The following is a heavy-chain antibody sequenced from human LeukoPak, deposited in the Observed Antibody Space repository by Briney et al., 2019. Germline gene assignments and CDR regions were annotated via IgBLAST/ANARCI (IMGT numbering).Heavy chain of an antibody. J-gene: IGHJ3*02. D-gene: IGHD3-16*02. Sequence: GASVKVSCKASGYTFTSYYMHWVRQAPGQGLEWMGGFDPEDGETIYAQKFEGRVTMTEDTSTDTAYMELSSLRSEDTAVYYCATVSYFDYVWGSYRHDAFDIWGQGTMVTVSS. CDR3: ATVSYFDYVWGSYRHDAFDI. V-gene: IGHV1-24*01. CDR1: GYTFTSYY. CDR2: FDPEDGET.